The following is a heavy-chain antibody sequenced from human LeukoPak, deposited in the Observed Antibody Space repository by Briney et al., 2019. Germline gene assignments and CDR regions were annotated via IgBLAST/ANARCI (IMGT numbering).Heavy chain of an antibody. CDR3: AKSHSVEYRGYFDS. CDR2: ISNGGDST. CDR1: RFSFSTYA. V-gene: IGHV3-23*01. J-gene: IGHJ4*02. Sequence: GGSLRLSCAASRFSFSTYAMSWVRQAPGKGLEWVSTISNGGDSTYYPDSVKGRFTISRDNSKNTLSLQMNGLRADDTAVYYCAKSHSVEYRGYFDSWGQGILVTVSS. D-gene: IGHD2/OR15-2a*01.